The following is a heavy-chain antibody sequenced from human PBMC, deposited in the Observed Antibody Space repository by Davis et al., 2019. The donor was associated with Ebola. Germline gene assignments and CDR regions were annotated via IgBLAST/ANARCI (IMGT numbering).Heavy chain of an antibody. CDR3: ASGPPRITIFGVVIRGWFDP. D-gene: IGHD3-3*01. V-gene: IGHV4-39*07. Sequence: PSETLSLTCTVSGGSISSSSYYWGWIRQPPGKGLEWIGSIYYSGSTYYNPSLKSRVTISVDTSKNQFSLKLSSVTAADTAVYYCASGPPRITIFGVVIRGWFDPWGQGTLVTVSS. CDR2: IYYSGST. J-gene: IGHJ5*02. CDR1: GGSISSSSYY.